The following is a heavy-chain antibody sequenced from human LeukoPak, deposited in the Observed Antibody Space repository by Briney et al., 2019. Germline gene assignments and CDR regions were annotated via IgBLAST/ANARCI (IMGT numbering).Heavy chain of an antibody. V-gene: IGHV3-21*01. CDR3: AKHVDTAMVTAFDY. CDR1: GFTFSSYS. Sequence: GGSLRLSCAASGFTFSSYSMNRVRQAPGKGLEWVSSISSSSSYIYYADSVKGRFTISRDNAKNSLYLQMNSLRAEDTAVYYCAKHVDTAMVTAFDYWGQGTLVTVSS. D-gene: IGHD5-18*01. CDR2: ISSSSSYI. J-gene: IGHJ4*02.